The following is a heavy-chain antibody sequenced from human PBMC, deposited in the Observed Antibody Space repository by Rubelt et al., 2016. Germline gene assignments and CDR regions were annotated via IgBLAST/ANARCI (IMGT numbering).Heavy chain of an antibody. D-gene: IGHD4-23*01. V-gene: IGHV5-10-1*01. CDR2: IDPSASYP. CDR1: GYSFTSYW. J-gene: IGHJ5*02. Sequence: EVQLVQSGAEVKKPGESLRISCKGSGYSFTSYWISWVRQMPGKGLEWMGRIDPSASYPNYSPSFQGHVTISADKSISTAYLQWSSLKASDTAMYYCARHAGDGGNSEDWFDPWGQGTLVTVSS. CDR3: ARHAGDGGNSEDWFDP.